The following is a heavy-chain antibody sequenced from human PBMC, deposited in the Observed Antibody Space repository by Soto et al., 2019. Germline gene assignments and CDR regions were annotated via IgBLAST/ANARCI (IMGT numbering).Heavy chain of an antibody. CDR2: INPNSGGT. CDR3: AREQATAKPEGVDF. Sequence: QVQLVQSGAEVRKPGASVKVSCKDSGYTFSDYYIHWVRQAPGQGLERMGWINPNSGGTKDAPKFQGGDTMTRDTPITTCYRELSMVRSGATAVYYCAREQATAKPEGVDFWGKGTLVTVSS. D-gene: IGHD1-1*01. V-gene: IGHV1-2*02. CDR1: GYTFSDYY. J-gene: IGHJ4*02.